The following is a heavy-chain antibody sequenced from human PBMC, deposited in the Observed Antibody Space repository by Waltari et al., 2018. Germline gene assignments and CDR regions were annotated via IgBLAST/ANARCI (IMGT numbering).Heavy chain of an antibody. D-gene: IGHD6-6*01. CDR3: AVTTYSSSSIGSFDY. CDR2: INPNSGGT. V-gene: IGHV1-2*02. J-gene: IGHJ4*02. Sequence: QVQLVQSGAEVKKPGASVKVSCKASGYTFTGYYMHWVRQAPGQGLEWMGWINPNSGGTNYAQKFQGRVTMTRDTSISTAYMELSRLRSDDTAVYYCAVTTYSSSSIGSFDYWGQGTLVTVSS. CDR1: GYTFTGYY.